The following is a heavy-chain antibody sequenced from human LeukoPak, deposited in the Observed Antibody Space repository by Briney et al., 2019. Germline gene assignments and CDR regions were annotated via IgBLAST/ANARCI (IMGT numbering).Heavy chain of an antibody. D-gene: IGHD1-26*01. J-gene: IGHJ3*02. CDR2: LIPVLGTV. V-gene: IGHV1-69*08. Sequence: GASVKVSCKASGYTFTSYYMHWVRQAPGQGLEWMGWLIPVLGTVKYAQKFQDRVTFIADKTTSTVYMELSSLRSEDTAVYYCLCGRSGRYSDIWGQGTLVTVSS. CDR3: LCGRSGRYSDI. CDR1: GYTFTSYY.